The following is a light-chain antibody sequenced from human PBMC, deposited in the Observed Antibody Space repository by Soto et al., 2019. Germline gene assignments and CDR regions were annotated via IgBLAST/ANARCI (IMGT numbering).Light chain of an antibody. CDR2: EVS. CDR3: SSYTTSTSFIL. Sequence: QSALNQPASGSGSPGQSITISCTGTSSDIGNYDFFSWYQQVPGTAPKAMIYEVSSRPSGVSNRFSGSKSGNTASLTISGLQAEDEAYYYCSSYTTSTSFILFGGGTKLTVL. V-gene: IGLV2-14*01. J-gene: IGLJ2*01. CDR1: SSDIGNYDF.